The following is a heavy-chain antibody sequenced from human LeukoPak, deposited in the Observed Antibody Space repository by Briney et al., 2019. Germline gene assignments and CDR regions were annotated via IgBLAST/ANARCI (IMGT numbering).Heavy chain of an antibody. Sequence: ASVKVSCKASGYTFTYRYLHWVRQAPGQALEWMGWITPFNGNTNYAQKFQDRVTITRDRSMGTAYMELSSLRSEDTAMYYCASQPWGQYSYGLDRAFDIWGQGTMVTVSS. D-gene: IGHD5-18*01. CDR3: ASQPWGQYSYGLDRAFDI. CDR1: GYTFTYRY. V-gene: IGHV1-45*02. CDR2: ITPFNGNT. J-gene: IGHJ3*02.